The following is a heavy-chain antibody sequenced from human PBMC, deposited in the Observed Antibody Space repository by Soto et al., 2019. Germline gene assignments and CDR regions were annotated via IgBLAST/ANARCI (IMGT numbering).Heavy chain of an antibody. J-gene: IGHJ3*01. Sequence: QVQLQESGPGLVKPSGTLSLTCAVSGGSISSSHWWTWVRQSPGKGLEYIGEISHSGTSNSNPPLRSRFTLSVDKSKNHFSLTLTSVTAADTVVYYCARVVLTITRGAFDAWGQGTLVIVSS. CDR3: ARVVLTITRGAFDA. CDR1: GGSISSSHW. D-gene: IGHD3-9*01. V-gene: IGHV4-4*02. CDR2: ISHSGTS.